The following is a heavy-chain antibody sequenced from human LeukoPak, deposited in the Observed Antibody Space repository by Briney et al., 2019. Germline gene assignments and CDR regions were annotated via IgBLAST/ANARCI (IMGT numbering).Heavy chain of an antibody. CDR2: INPNSGDT. Sequence: ASVKVSCKASGYTFTAYYMHWVRQAPGQGLEWMGLINPNSGDTNYAQKFQGRVTMTRDTSIGTAYMELSRLRSDDTAVYYCARDHRRDFWSGYSDYYYMDVWGKGTTVTVSS. D-gene: IGHD3-3*01. V-gene: IGHV1-2*02. J-gene: IGHJ6*03. CDR3: ARDHRRDFWSGYSDYYYMDV. CDR1: GYTFTAYY.